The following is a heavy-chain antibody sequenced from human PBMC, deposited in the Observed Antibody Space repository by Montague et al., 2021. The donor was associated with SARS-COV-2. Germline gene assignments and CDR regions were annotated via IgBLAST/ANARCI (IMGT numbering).Heavy chain of an antibody. CDR3: ARGRQDSSSWYGSYFDY. Sequence: SLRLSCAASGFTFSSYGMHWVRQAPGKGLEWVAVIWYDGSNKYYADSVKGRFTISRDNSKNTLYLQMNSLRAEDTAVYYCARGRQDSSSWYGSYFDYWGQGTLVTVSP. V-gene: IGHV3-33*08. D-gene: IGHD6-13*01. CDR1: GFTFSSYG. J-gene: IGHJ4*02. CDR2: IWYDGSNK.